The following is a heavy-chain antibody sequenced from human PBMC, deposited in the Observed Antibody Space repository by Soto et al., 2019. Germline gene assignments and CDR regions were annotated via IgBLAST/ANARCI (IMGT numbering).Heavy chain of an antibody. J-gene: IGHJ5*02. CDR3: ASHDPGARFDP. V-gene: IGHV1-2*02. CDR2: INPNNGAT. CDR1: RYIFTAYF. Sequence: QVQLVQSGAELKKPGASVKVSCKAPRYIFTAYFMHWVRKAPGQGLEWMGWINPNNGATHYGLSFQGRVTMTRDTSISTASMELSRLRSDDTAVYYCASHDPGARFDPWGQGTLVIVSS. D-gene: IGHD1-1*01.